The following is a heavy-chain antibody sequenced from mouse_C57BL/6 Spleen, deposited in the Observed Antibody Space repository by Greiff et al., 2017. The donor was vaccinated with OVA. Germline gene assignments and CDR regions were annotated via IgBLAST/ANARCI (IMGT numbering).Heavy chain of an antibody. CDR1: GFTFSDYY. CDR2: INYDGSST. J-gene: IGHJ1*03. Sequence: EVMLVESAGGLVQPGSSMKLSCTASGFTFSDYYMAWVRQVPEKGLEWVANINYDGSSTYYLDSLKSRFIISRDNAKNILYLQMSSLKSEDTATYYCARDTTVRYFDVWGTGTTVTVSS. CDR3: ARDTTVRYFDV. V-gene: IGHV5-16*01. D-gene: IGHD1-1*01.